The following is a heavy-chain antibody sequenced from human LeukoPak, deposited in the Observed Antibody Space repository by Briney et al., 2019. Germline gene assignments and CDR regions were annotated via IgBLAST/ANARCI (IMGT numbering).Heavy chain of an antibody. D-gene: IGHD6-19*01. CDR3: ARVSSGWNDAFDI. J-gene: IGHJ3*02. Sequence: SETLSLTCTVSGGSISSGGYYWGWLRQPPGKGLEWIGSIYYSGSTYYNPSLKSRVTISVDTSKNQFSLKLSSVTAADTAVYYCARVSSGWNDAFDIWGQGTMVTVSS. V-gene: IGHV4-39*01. CDR2: IYYSGST. CDR1: GGSISSGGYY.